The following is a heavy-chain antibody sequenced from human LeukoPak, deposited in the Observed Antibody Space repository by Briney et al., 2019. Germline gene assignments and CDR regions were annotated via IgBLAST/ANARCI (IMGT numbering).Heavy chain of an antibody. J-gene: IGHJ4*02. D-gene: IGHD4-23*01. V-gene: IGHV3-43D*04. CDR1: GFDFDVYM. Sequence: GLSLRLSCASSGFDFDVYMMHWVPQVPGKGLECVSLISWDGGTTNYADSVKGRFTISRDNSKNSLYFLMNDLTAEDTAFYHCARGGYGGVFDYWGQGTLVTVAS. CDR2: ISWDGGTT. CDR3: ARGGYGGVFDY.